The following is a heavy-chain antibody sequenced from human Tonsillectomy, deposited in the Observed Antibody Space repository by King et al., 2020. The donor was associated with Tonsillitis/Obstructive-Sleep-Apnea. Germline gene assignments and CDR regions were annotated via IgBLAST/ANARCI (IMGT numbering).Heavy chain of an antibody. CDR3: ARDSNWNGDDVFDI. D-gene: IGHD1-1*01. CDR1: GFTFSDFY. Sequence: VQLVESGGGLVEPGGSLRLSCVASGFTFSDFYMSWIRQAPGKGLEWVSYITSSSSFTNYADSVKGRFTISRDNAKNSLFLQINSLRAEDTAVYYCARDSNWNGDDVFDIWGQGTMVTVSS. CDR2: ITSSSSFT. J-gene: IGHJ3*02. V-gene: IGHV3-11*05.